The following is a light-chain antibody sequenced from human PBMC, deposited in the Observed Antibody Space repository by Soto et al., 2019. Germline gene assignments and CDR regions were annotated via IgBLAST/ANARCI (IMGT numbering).Light chain of an antibody. Sequence: QLVLTQSPSASASLGASVKLTCTMSSGHSSYAIAWHQQQPEKGPRYLMKLNSDGSHSKGNGIPDRVSGSSSGAERYLTISSRQSEDEADYYCQTWGTGPLVFGGGTKLTVL. J-gene: IGLJ2*01. V-gene: IGLV4-69*01. CDR2: LNSDGSH. CDR3: QTWGTGPLV. CDR1: SGHSSYA.